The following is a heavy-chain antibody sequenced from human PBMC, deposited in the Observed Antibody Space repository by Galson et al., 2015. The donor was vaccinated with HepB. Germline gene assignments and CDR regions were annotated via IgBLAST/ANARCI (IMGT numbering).Heavy chain of an antibody. Sequence: SETLSLTCTVSGGSISGSSYYWGWIRQPPGKGLEWIGSLYYTGSTYYNPSLKSRVTISVDTSKNQFSLKLSSVIATDTAVYYCARLGGWQQLVSWFDPWGQRTLVIVSS. CDR3: ARLGGWQQLVSWFDP. V-gene: IGHV4-39*01. CDR1: GGSISGSSYY. D-gene: IGHD6-13*01. J-gene: IGHJ5*02. CDR2: LYYTGST.